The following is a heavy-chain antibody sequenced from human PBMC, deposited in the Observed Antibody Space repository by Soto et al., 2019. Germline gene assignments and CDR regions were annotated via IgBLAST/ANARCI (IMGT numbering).Heavy chain of an antibody. V-gene: IGHV5-51*01. Sequence: GESLKISCKGSGYSFSTYWIAWVRQIPGKGLELMGIIYPGDSDTRYSPSFQGQVTISADKSISTAYLQWSSLKASDTAIYYCARRSRDGYNYNDYWGQGTLVTVSS. J-gene: IGHJ4*02. CDR1: GYSFSTYW. D-gene: IGHD5-12*01. CDR3: ARRSRDGYNYNDY. CDR2: IYPGDSDT.